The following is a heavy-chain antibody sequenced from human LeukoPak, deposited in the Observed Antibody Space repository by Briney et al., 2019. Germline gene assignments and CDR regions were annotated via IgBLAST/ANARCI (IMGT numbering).Heavy chain of an antibody. CDR3: ARRIPVAATPDWFDP. J-gene: IGHJ5*02. Sequence: PSETLSLTCTVSGGSISSSTYYWAWIRQSPGKGLEWIGSIYYTGSTYFNPSLKGRVSISVDTSKNQFSLKLYSVTAADTAIYYCARRIPVAATPDWFDPWGQGTLVTVSS. D-gene: IGHD6-19*01. V-gene: IGHV4-39*01. CDR1: GGSISSSTYY. CDR2: IYYTGST.